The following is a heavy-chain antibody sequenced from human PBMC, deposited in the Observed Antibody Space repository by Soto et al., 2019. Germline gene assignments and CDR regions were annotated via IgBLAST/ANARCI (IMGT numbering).Heavy chain of an antibody. Sequence: QITLKETGPTLVQPTQTLTLTCTFAGFSLRTTGVGVGWIRQPPGKAPEWLALIYWDDDKRYSTSLGSRLTITKDTSKNQVVLTMTNMDPVDTATYYCAHSMMFYDILTTCFDYWGQGTLVTVTA. CDR2: IYWDDDK. D-gene: IGHD3-9*01. J-gene: IGHJ4*02. V-gene: IGHV2-5*02. CDR3: AHSMMFYDILTTCFDY. CDR1: GFSLRTTGVG.